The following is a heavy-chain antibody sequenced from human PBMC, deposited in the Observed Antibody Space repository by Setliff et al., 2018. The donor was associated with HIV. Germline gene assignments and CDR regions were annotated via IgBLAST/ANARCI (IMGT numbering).Heavy chain of an antibody. CDR3: VRDLYVNYVSYGMDV. V-gene: IGHV3-66*01. D-gene: IGHD4-17*01. Sequence: GGSLRLSCAASGLTFSSYAMSWVRQAPGKGLEWVSVIYRSGDTYYADSVKGRFTIFRDSSKNTLDLQMNSLRVEDTGTYYCVRDLYVNYVSYGMDVWGQGTTVTVSS. CDR2: IYRSGDT. CDR1: GLTFSSYA. J-gene: IGHJ6*02.